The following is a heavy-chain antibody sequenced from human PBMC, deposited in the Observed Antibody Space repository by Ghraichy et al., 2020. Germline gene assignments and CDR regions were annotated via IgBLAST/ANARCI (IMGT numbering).Heavy chain of an antibody. Sequence: SETLSLTCTVSGGSISSYYWSWIRQPPGKGLEWIGYIYYSGSTNYNPSLKSRVTISVDTSKNQFSLKLSSVTAADTAVYYCARDRGDRMSQGSGSYYYGGDYYYYMDVWGKGTTVTVSS. CDR2: IYYSGST. CDR3: ARDRGDRMSQGSGSYYYGGDYYYYMDV. CDR1: GGSISSYY. D-gene: IGHD3-10*01. V-gene: IGHV4-59*01. J-gene: IGHJ6*03.